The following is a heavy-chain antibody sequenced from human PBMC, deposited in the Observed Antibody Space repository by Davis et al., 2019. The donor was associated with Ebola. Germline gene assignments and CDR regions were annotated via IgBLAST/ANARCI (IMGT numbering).Heavy chain of an antibody. CDR2: ISSSSSYI. V-gene: IGHV3-21*01. CDR1: GFTFSSYV. D-gene: IGHD6-19*01. CDR3: ARARWLVYYFDY. Sequence: GESLKISCAASGFTFSSYVMSWVRQAPGKGLEWVSSISSSSSYIYYADSVKGRFTISRDNAKNSLYLQMNSLRAEDTAVYYCARARWLVYYFDYWGQGTLVTVSS. J-gene: IGHJ4*02.